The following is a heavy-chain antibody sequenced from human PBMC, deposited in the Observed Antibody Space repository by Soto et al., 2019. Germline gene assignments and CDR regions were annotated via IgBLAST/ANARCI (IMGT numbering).Heavy chain of an antibody. Sequence: SETLSLTCTVSGDSVSRYYWNWIRQPPGKGLEWIGYIYNSGSTNYNPSLKSRVTISVDTSKNQFSLTLTSVTAADKAVYYCARPPTYSYRSGTPYYFYAMDVWRQGTTVTVSS. CDR3: ARPPTYSYRSGTPYYFYAMDV. V-gene: IGHV4-59*02. J-gene: IGHJ6*02. CDR2: IYNSGST. D-gene: IGHD3-10*01. CDR1: GDSVSRYY.